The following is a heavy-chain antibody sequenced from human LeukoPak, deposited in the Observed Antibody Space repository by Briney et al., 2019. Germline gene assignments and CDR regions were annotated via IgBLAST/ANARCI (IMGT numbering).Heavy chain of an antibody. Sequence: GGSLRLSCAASGFTFSTYAMSWVRQAPGKGLEWVSSISGSGGSTYYADSVKGRFTISRDNAKNSLYLQMNSLRAEDTAVYYCASGTRQYDSSGYYGLDFDYWGQGTLVTVSS. CDR1: GFTFSTYA. CDR3: ASGTRQYDSSGYYGLDFDY. J-gene: IGHJ4*02. CDR2: ISGSGGST. D-gene: IGHD3-22*01. V-gene: IGHV3-23*01.